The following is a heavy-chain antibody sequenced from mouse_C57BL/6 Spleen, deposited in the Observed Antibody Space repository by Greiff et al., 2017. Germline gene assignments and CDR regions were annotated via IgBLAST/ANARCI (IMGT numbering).Heavy chain of an antibody. D-gene: IGHD1-3*01. CDR1: GYTFTSYW. J-gene: IGHJ4*01. CDR3: ARRTGKEDYYAMDY. V-gene: IGHV1-64*01. CDR2: IHPNSGST. Sequence: QVQLQQSGAELVKPGASVKLSCKASGYTFTSYWMHWVKQRPGQGLEWIGMIHPNSGSTNYNEKFKSKATLTVDKSSSTAYMQLSSLTSEDSAVYYCARRTGKEDYYAMDYWGQGTSVTVSS.